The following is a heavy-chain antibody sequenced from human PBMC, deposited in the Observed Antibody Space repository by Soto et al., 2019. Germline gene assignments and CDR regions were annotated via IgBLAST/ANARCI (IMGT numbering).Heavy chain of an antibody. CDR2: ISGSGGST. J-gene: IGHJ4*02. CDR3: AKYDGYNYAYFDY. CDR1: GFTFSSYA. V-gene: IGHV3-23*01. Sequence: GGSLRLSCAASGFTFSSYAMGWVRQAPGKGLEWVSAISGSGGSTYYADSVKGRFTISRDNSKNTLYLQMNSLRAEDTAVYYCAKYDGYNYAYFDYWGQGTLVTVSS. D-gene: IGHD5-12*01.